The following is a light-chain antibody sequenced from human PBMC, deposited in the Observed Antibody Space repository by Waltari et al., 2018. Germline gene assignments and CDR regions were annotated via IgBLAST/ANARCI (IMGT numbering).Light chain of an antibody. CDR2: GAS. V-gene: IGKV3-15*01. Sequence: ELVFTQSPATLSVSPGERATVPCRASQSVSSNLAWYQQKPGQAPRLLMYGASTRATGTPVRFSGSGSGTEFTLTISSLQSEDFAVYYCQQYNSWLWTFGQGTKVEIK. CDR3: QQYNSWLWT. J-gene: IGKJ1*01. CDR1: QSVSSN.